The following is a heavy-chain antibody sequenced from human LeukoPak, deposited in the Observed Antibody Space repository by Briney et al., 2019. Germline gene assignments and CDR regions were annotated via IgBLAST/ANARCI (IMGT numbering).Heavy chain of an antibody. J-gene: IGHJ4*02. CDR3: ARRAYSASYFLGY. Sequence: SETLSLTCTVSGGSISSSSYYWGWIRQPPGKGLEWIGSIYYSGSTYYNPSLKSRVTISVDTSKNQFSLKLSSVTAADTAVYYCARRAYSASYFLGYWGQGTLVIASS. D-gene: IGHD1-26*01. V-gene: IGHV4-39*07. CDR1: GGSISSSSYY. CDR2: IYYSGST.